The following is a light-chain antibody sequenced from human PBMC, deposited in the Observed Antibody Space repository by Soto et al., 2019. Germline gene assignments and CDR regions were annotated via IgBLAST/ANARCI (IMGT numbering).Light chain of an antibody. CDR3: QQYNNWTPSYT. J-gene: IGKJ2*01. CDR2: GAS. Sequence: EIVMTQSPATLSVSPGERATLSCRASQSVSSNLAWYQQKPGQAPRLLIYGASTSATGIPARFSGSGSGTEFTLTISSLQSEDFAVYYCQQYNNWTPSYTFGQGTKLEIK. V-gene: IGKV3-15*01. CDR1: QSVSSN.